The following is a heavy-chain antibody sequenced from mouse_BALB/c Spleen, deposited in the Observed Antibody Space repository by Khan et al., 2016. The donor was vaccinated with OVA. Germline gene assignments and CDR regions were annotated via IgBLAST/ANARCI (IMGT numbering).Heavy chain of an antibody. CDR1: GYTFTSNT. CDR3: ARRTTEYTMDY. V-gene: IGHV1-4*01. J-gene: IGHJ4*01. CDR2: INPRSSYT. Sequence: VQLQQSGAELARPGASVKMSCKASGYTFTSNTMHWVKQRPGQGLEWIGYINPRSSYTNYNQKFKDKATLTADKSSNTAYMQLSSLTSEDSAVYYCARRTTEYTMDYWGQGTSVTVSS. D-gene: IGHD2-14*01.